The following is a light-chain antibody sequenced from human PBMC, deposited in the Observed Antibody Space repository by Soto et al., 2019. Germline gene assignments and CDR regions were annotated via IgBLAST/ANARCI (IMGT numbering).Light chain of an antibody. CDR2: DAS. CDR1: QSVSTN. CDR3: QQYNDWPPLT. V-gene: IGKV3-15*01. J-gene: IGKJ4*01. Sequence: IVMTQSPATLCVSPGEIVTLSFRASQSVSTNLAWYQQTPGQAPRLLIYDASTRASGVPARFSGTGSGTQFTLTISSLQSDDFAVYYCQQYNDWPPLTFGGGTKVDIK.